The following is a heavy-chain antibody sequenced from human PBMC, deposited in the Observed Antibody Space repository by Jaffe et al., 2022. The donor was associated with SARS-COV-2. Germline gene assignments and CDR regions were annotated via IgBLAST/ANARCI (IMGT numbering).Heavy chain of an antibody. CDR3: ARWGDYYDSYIE. D-gene: IGHD3-22*01. CDR1: GFTFDSYA. Sequence: ELQLVESGGGLVQPGGSLRLSCAAFGFTFDSYAMSWVRQAPGKGLEWVSSISGSGVTTYYADSVKGRFTISRDNSKNTLFLQMNSLRADDTALYYCARWGDYYDSYIEWGQGTLVTVSS. V-gene: IGHV3-23*04. CDR2: ISGSGVTT. J-gene: IGHJ4*02.